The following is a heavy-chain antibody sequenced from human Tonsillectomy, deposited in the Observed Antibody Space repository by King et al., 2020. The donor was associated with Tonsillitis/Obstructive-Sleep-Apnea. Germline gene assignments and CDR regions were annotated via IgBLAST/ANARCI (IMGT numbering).Heavy chain of an antibody. V-gene: IGHV5-51*01. CDR2: IYPGDSDT. D-gene: IGHD3-22*01. J-gene: IGHJ4*02. CDR3: ARGYYYDSSGYYFFDY. CDR1: GYSFTSYW. Sequence: VQLVESGAEVKKPGESLKISCTGSGYSFTSYWIGWVRQMPGNGLEWMGIIYPGDSDTRYSPSFQGQVTISADKSISTAYLQWSSLKASDTAMYYCARGYYYDSSGYYFFDYWGQGTLVTVSS.